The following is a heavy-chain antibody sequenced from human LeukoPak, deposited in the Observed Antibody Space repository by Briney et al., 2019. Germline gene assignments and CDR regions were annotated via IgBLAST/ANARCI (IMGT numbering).Heavy chain of an antibody. J-gene: IGHJ3*01. Sequence: PGRSLRLSCAASGFTFSSYGMHRVRQAPGKGLEWVAVISYDGSNKYYADSVKGRFTISRDNSKNTLYLEMNSLRAEDTAVYYCARAPSTSWHLFDLWGQGTMVTVSS. CDR3: ARAPSTSWHLFDL. CDR2: ISYDGSNK. D-gene: IGHD2-2*01. CDR1: GFTFSSYG. V-gene: IGHV3-30*03.